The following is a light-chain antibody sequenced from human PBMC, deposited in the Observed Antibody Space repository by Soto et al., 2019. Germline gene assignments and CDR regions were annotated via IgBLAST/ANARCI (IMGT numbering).Light chain of an antibody. CDR2: DIN. J-gene: IGLJ2*01. CDR1: TGAVTSGHY. V-gene: IGLV7-46*01. Sequence: QAVVTQEPSLSVSPGGTVTLTCGASTGAVTSGHYPFWFQQKPGQAPRTLIYDINNKHSWTPARFSGSLLGGKAALTLTGAQPEDEADYYCLLSDRRARVFGGEAKLTVL. CDR3: LLSDRRARV.